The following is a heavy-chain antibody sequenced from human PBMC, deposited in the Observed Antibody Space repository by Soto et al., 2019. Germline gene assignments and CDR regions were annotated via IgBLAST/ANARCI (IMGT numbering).Heavy chain of an antibody. CDR2: KHHSGST. CDR1: GDSINNGFW. Sequence: QVQLQESGPGLVKPSETLSLTCGVSGDSINNGFWWTWVRQPPGKGLEWIGEKHHSGSTNYNLSLKSRVSISLDKSKNQFSLNRSSVTAADTAVYFCASSSGWWRLDVWGQGTTVTVSS. CDR3: ASSSGWWRLDV. D-gene: IGHD6-19*01. J-gene: IGHJ6*02. V-gene: IGHV4-4*02.